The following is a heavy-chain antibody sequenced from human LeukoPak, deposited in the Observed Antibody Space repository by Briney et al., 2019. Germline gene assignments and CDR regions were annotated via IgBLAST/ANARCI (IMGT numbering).Heavy chain of an antibody. J-gene: IGHJ4*02. D-gene: IGHD4-23*01. V-gene: IGHV1-69*05. Sequence: SVKVSCKASGGTFSSYAISWVRQAPGQGLEWMGGIIPIFGTANYAQKFQGRVTITTDESTSTAYMELSSLRSEDTAVYYCAGGYGGKEYYFDYWGQGTLVTVSS. CDR2: IIPIFGTA. CDR1: GGTFSSYA. CDR3: AGGYGGKEYYFDY.